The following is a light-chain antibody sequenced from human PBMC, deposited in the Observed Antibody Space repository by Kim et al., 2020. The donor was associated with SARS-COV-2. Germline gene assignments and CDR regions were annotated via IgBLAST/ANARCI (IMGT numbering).Light chain of an antibody. CDR2: RDT. CDR1: NSGSEN. V-gene: IGLV3-9*01. CDR3: QVWDSSAGV. Sequence: SWALGQTSRIYCGGNNSGSENVHWYQQKPGQAPVLVIYRDTNRPSGIPERFSGSNSGNTATLTITRAQAGDEADYYCQVWDSSAGVFGGGTQLTVL. J-gene: IGLJ3*02.